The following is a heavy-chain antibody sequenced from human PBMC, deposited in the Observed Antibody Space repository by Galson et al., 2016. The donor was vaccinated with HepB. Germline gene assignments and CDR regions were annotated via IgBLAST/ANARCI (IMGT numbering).Heavy chain of an antibody. V-gene: IGHV1-46*04. J-gene: IGHJ4*02. CDR1: GYTFGGYH. CDR3: AGETSATQYFDY. CDR2: ITPSTGAT. Sequence: SVKVSCQASGYTFGGYHIHWVRQAPDQGLEWVGIITPSTGATSYAQKLRGRVTMTRDTSATTVYMELSRLGSEDPAIYFWAGETSATQYFDYWGQGALVTVSS.